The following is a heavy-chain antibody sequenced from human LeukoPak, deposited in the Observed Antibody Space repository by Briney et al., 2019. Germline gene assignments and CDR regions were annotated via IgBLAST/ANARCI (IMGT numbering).Heavy chain of an antibody. CDR2: ISGGGRDT. D-gene: IGHD2-15*01. V-gene: IGHV3-23*01. CDR1: GFTFSSYA. Sequence: GGSLRLSCAASGFTFSSYAMSWVRQAPGKGLEWVSSISGGGRDTYYADSVKGRFTISRDDSKKTLYLQMNSLRAEDTAVYYCAKRGVDRVGDYYYQYYMDVWGKGTTVTVSS. J-gene: IGHJ6*03. CDR3: AKRGVDRVGDYYYQYYMDV.